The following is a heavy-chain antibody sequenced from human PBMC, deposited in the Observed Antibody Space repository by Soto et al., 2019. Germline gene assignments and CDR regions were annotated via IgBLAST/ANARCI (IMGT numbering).Heavy chain of an antibody. J-gene: IGHJ4*01. CDR1: GGSVRSGRYY. Sequence: QVQLQESGPGLVKPSETLSLTCTVSGGSVRSGRYYWSWIRQPPGKGLEWIGCIYYSGSTNYNPSLTSRVTISLDTSTNRYSLTLSSVTAADTAVYYCARVYGGDSRVLDYWGQGTLVTVSS. CDR3: ARVYGGDSRVLDY. V-gene: IGHV4-61*01. CDR2: IYYSGST. D-gene: IGHD2-21*02.